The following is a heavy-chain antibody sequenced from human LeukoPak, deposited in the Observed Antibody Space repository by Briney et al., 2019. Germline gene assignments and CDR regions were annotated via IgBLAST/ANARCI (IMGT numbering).Heavy chain of an antibody. V-gene: IGHV3-21*01. CDR1: GFTFRSYS. Sequence: GGSLRLSCADSGFTFRSYSMNWVRQAPGKGLEWVSSISSISSYIHYADSVKGRFTISRDNAKNSLYLQMNSLRAEDTAVYYCARVGSGTYGGYSDYWGQGTLVTVSS. CDR3: ARVGSGTYGGYSDY. J-gene: IGHJ4*02. CDR2: ISSISSYI. D-gene: IGHD3-10*01.